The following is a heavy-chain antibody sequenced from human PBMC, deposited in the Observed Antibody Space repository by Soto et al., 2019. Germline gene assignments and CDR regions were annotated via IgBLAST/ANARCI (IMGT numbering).Heavy chain of an antibody. D-gene: IGHD2-15*01. CDR3: ARYACSSANCPFDY. CDR1: GFTFSGYA. J-gene: IGHJ4*02. V-gene: IGHV3-23*01. Sequence: GGSLRLSCAASGFTFSGYAMSWVRQAPGKGLEWVSAISGSGNTTYYADAVKGRFSISRDNSKNTLYLQMNSLRAEDTAVHYCARYACSSANCPFDYWGRGTLVTVSS. CDR2: ISGSGNTT.